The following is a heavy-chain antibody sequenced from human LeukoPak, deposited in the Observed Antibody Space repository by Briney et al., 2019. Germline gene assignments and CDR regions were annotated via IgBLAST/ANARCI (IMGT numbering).Heavy chain of an antibody. CDR1: GFTFSNYA. CDR3: AKHFYDSSAYRVGLDY. J-gene: IGHJ4*02. CDR2: VSGGGDNT. V-gene: IGHV3-23*01. Sequence: PGGSLRLSCAASGFTFSNYAMTWVRQAPGKGLEWVSAVSGGGDNTYYADSVKGRFTISRDDSKNTLYLQMNSLRAEDTAIYYCAKHFYDSSAYRVGLDYWGQGTQVTVSS. D-gene: IGHD3-22*01.